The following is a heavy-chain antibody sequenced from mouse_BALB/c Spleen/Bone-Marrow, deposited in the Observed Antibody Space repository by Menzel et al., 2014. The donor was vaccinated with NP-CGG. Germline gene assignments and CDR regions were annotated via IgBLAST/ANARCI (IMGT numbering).Heavy chain of an antibody. CDR1: GFTFSSFA. D-gene: IGHD2-3*01. V-gene: IGHV5-17*02. CDR3: ARCQGAYDNIRRRYAMDY. CDR2: ISSCSSTI. J-gene: IGHJ4*01. Sequence: EVMLVESGGGLVQPGGSRKLSCAASGFTFSSFAMHWVRQAHAKSLEWVAYISSCSSTINYADTVKGRFTISVDNTKNTQFLQMTSLKSEETAMYYCARCQGAYDNIRRRYAMDYWGQGTSVTVSS.